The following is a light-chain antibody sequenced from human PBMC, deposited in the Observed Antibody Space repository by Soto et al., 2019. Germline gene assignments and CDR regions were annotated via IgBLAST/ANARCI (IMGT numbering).Light chain of an antibody. J-gene: IGLJ1*01. V-gene: IGLV2-14*03. Sequence: QSALNQPAYASGAPGQSRTISVIGASSDVGAYKYVSGYRHHPGKAPKLMIYDVSNRPTGVSSRFSGSTSGNTASMTIAGLQAEYEADYYWSSFTTGSTLVFGTGTKLTVL. CDR3: SSFTTGSTLV. CDR1: SSDVGAYKY. CDR2: DVS.